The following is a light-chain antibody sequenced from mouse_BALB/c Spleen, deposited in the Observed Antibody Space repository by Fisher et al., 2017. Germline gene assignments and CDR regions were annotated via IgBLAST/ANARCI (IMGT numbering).Light chain of an antibody. V-gene: IGKV4-59*01. CDR1: SSVSS. CDR3: QQWSSNPPT. Sequence: IVITQTPAIMSASLGERVTMTCTASSSVSSSYLHWYQQKSGTSPKRWIYDTSKLASGVPARFSGSGSGTSYSLTISSMEAEDAATYYCQQWSSNPPTFGAGTKLELK. J-gene: IGKJ5*01. CDR2: DTS.